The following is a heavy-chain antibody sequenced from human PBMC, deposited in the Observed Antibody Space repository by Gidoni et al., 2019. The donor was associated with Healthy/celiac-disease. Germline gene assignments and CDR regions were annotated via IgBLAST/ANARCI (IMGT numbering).Heavy chain of an antibody. CDR1: GFTFSSPW. CDR3: ARDPSSGYYSSDAFDI. V-gene: IGHV3-74*01. Sequence: EVQLVESGGGLVQPGGSLRLSCAASGFTFSSPWMHCVRPAPGKGLGWVSRMNSDGRSTSYADSVKGRFTISRDNAKNTLYLQMNSLRAEDTAVYYCARDPSSGYYSSDAFDIWGQGTMVTVSS. CDR2: MNSDGRST. D-gene: IGHD3-22*01. J-gene: IGHJ3*02.